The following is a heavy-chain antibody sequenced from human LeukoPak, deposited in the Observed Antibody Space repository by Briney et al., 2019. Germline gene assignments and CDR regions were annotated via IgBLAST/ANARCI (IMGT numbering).Heavy chain of an antibody. Sequence: GGSLRLSCAASGFTFSSYAMSWVRQAPGKGLEWVSGISGTGASTYYADSVKGRFTISRDTSKNTLYLQMNSLRAEDTAVYYCAKGVSSGWGYWYCDLWGRGTLVTVSS. D-gene: IGHD6-19*01. CDR1: GFTFSSYA. CDR2: ISGTGAST. V-gene: IGHV3-23*01. CDR3: AKGVSSGWGYWYCDL. J-gene: IGHJ2*01.